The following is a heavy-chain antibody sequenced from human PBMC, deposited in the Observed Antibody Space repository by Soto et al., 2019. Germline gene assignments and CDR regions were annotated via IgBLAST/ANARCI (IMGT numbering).Heavy chain of an antibody. Sequence: QVQLVQSGAEVKKPGASVKVSCKVSGYTLTELSMHWVRQAPGKGLEWMGGFDPEDGETIYAQKFQGRVTMTEDTSTDTAYMELSSLRSEDTAVYYCATDLYYDSSADTTGYYYGVDVWGQGTTVTVSS. J-gene: IGHJ6*02. V-gene: IGHV1-24*01. CDR2: FDPEDGET. CDR1: GYTLTELS. CDR3: ATDLYYDSSADTTGYYYGVDV. D-gene: IGHD3-22*01.